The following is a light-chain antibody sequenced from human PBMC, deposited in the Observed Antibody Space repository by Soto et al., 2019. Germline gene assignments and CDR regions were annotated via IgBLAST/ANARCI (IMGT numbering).Light chain of an antibody. CDR3: SSYTSSSTRV. J-gene: IGLJ2*01. CDR2: DVS. Sequence: QSALTQPASVSGSPVQSITISCTGTSSDVGGYNYVSWYQQNPGKAPKLMIYDVSNRPSGVSNRFSGSKSGNTASLTISGLQAEDEADYYCSSYTSSSTRVFGGGTKLTVL. CDR1: SSDVGGYNY. V-gene: IGLV2-14*01.